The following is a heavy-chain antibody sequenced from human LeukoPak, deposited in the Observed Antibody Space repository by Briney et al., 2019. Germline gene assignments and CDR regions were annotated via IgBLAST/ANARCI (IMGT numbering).Heavy chain of an antibody. V-gene: IGHV4-4*02. CDR2: IYHSGST. CDR3: ARPYGSGSYYNP. J-gene: IGHJ5*02. Sequence: SATLSLTCTVSGGSISSSNWWSWVRQPPGKGLEWIGEIYHSGSTYYNPSLKSRVTISVDTSKNQFSLKLSSVTAADTAVYYCARPYGSGSYYNPWGQGTLVTVSS. CDR1: GGSISSSNW. D-gene: IGHD3-10*01.